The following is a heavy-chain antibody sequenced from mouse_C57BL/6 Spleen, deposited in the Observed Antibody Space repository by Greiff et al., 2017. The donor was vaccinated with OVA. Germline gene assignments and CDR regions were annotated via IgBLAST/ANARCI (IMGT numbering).Heavy chain of an antibody. J-gene: IGHJ2*01. V-gene: IGHV1-80*01. CDR2: IYPGDGDT. D-gene: IGHD1-2*01. CDR3: ARNGREYYFDY. CDR1: GYAFSSYW. Sequence: VQLQQSGAELVKPGASVKISCKASGYAFSSYWMNWVKQRPGKGLEWIGQIYPGDGDTNYNGKFKGKATLTADKSSSTAYMQLSSLTSEDSAVYFCARNGREYYFDYWGQGTTLTVSS.